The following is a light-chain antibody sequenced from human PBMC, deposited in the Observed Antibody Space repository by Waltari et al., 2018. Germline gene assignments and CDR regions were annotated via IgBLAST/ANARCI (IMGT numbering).Light chain of an antibody. J-gene: IGKJ1*01. CDR3: QQYNSWPRT. CDR2: AAS. Sequence: EIVMTQSPATLSVSPGERATLPCRASQSVSSNLAWYPQKPGQAPRLLIYAASTRATGIPARFSGSGSGTEFTLTISSLQSEDFAVYYCQQYNSWPRTFGQGTKVEIK. V-gene: IGKV3-15*01. CDR1: QSVSSN.